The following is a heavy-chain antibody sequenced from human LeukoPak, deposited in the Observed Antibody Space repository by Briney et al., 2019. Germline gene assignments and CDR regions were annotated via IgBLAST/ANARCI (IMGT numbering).Heavy chain of an antibody. CDR1: DFIVSSNY. CDR3: ARDRGGYSGYIY. CDR2: IYSGGNT. V-gene: IGHV3-53*01. Sequence: GGSLRLSCAASDFIVSSNYISWVRQAPGKGLEWVSIIYSGGNTYYADSVKGRFTISRDNAKNSLYLQMNSLRAEDTAVYYCARDRGGYSGYIYWGQGTLVTVTS. J-gene: IGHJ4*02. D-gene: IGHD5-12*01.